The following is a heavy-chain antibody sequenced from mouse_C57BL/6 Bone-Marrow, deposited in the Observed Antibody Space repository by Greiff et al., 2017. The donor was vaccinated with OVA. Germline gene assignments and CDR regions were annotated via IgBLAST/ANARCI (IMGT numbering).Heavy chain of an antibody. Sequence: QVQLQQSGAELARPGASVKLSCKASGYTFTSYGISWVKQRTGQGLEWIGEIYPRSGNTYYNEKFKGKATLTADKSSSTAYMELRSLTSEDSAVYFCASPRPIYYYGRSDYWGQGTTLTVSS. V-gene: IGHV1-81*01. CDR3: ASPRPIYYYGRSDY. D-gene: IGHD1-1*01. CDR2: IYPRSGNT. J-gene: IGHJ2*01. CDR1: GYTFTSYG.